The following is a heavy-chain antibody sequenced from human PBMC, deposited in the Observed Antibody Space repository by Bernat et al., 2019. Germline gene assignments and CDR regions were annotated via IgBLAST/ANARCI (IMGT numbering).Heavy chain of an antibody. V-gene: IGHV4-34*01. CDR1: GGSFSGYY. D-gene: IGHD2/OR15-2a*01. Sequence: QVQLQQWGAGLLKPSETLSLTCAVYGGSFSGYYWSWLRQPPGKGLEWIGEITHSGSTNYNPSLKSQVTISVDTSKSQFSLKLNSVTADDTAVYYCAKRGFPRAFDVWGQGTMVTFSS. CDR2: ITHSGST. J-gene: IGHJ3*01. CDR3: AKRGFPRAFDV.